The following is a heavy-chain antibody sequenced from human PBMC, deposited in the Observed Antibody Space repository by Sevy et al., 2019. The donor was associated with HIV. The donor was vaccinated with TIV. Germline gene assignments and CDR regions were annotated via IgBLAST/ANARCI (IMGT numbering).Heavy chain of an antibody. D-gene: IGHD6-6*01. CDR3: ARIGYSSSSGVGY. V-gene: IGHV3-21*01. CDR2: ISSSSSYI. J-gene: IGHJ4*02. CDR1: GFTFSSYS. Sequence: GGSLRLSCAASGFTFSSYSMNWVRQAPGKGLEWVSSISSSSSYIYYADSVKGRFTISRDNAKNSLYLQMNSLRAEDTAVYYCARIGYSSSSGVGYWGQGTLVTVSS.